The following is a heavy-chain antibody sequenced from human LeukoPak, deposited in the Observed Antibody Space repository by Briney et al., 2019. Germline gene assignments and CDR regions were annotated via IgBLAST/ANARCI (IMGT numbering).Heavy chain of an antibody. J-gene: IGHJ6*03. CDR2: INHSGST. CDR3: ARGRFEYSSSSIPKPNYYYYMDV. Sequence: SETLSLTCAVYGGSFSGYYWSWIRQPPGKRLEWIGEINHSGSTNYNPSLKSRVTISVDTSKNQFSLKLSSVTAADTAVYYCARGRFEYSSSSIPKPNYYYYMDVWGKGTTVTVSS. CDR1: GGSFSGYY. D-gene: IGHD6-6*01. V-gene: IGHV4-34*01.